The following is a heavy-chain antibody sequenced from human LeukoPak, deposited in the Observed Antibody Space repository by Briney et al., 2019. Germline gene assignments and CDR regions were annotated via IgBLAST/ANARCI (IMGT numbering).Heavy chain of an antibody. J-gene: IGHJ5*02. CDR1: GDTVSRNSAA. CDR3: ARESPGFMGSGGFDP. V-gene: IGHV6-1*01. D-gene: IGHD3-10*01. Sequence: SQTLSLTCAISGDTVSRNSAAWNWIRQSPSRGLEWLGRTYYRSKWYNDYAVSVKSRITINPDTSKNQFSLQLNSVTPEDTAVYYCARESPGFMGSGGFDPWGQATLVTVSS. CDR2: TYYRSKWYN.